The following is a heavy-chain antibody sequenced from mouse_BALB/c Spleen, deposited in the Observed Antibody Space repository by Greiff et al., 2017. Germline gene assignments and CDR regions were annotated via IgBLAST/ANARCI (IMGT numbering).Heavy chain of an antibody. CDR3: AREYGNYAGVYFDY. CDR1: GYTFTDYA. V-gene: IGHV1S137*01. D-gene: IGHD2-10*02. J-gene: IGHJ2*01. Sequence: QVQLQQSGAELVRPGVSVKISCKGSGYTFTDYAMHWVKQSHAKSLEWIGVISTYYGDASYNQKFKGKATMTVDKSSSTAYMELARLTSEDSAIYYCAREYGNYAGVYFDYWGQGTTLTVSS. CDR2: ISTYYGDA.